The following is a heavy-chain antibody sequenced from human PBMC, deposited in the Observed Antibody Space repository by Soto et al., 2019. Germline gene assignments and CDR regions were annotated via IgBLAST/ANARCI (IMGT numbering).Heavy chain of an antibody. V-gene: IGHV4-59*01. J-gene: IGHJ6*02. Sequence: SETLSLTCTVSGGSISSYYWSWIRQPPGKGLEWIGYIYYSGSTNYNPSLKSRVTISVDTSKNQFSLKLSSVTAADTAVYSCARVPLSKYYYYYGMDVWGQGTTVTVSS. CDR1: GGSISSYY. D-gene: IGHD3-10*01. CDR3: ARVPLSKYYYYYGMDV. CDR2: IYYSGST.